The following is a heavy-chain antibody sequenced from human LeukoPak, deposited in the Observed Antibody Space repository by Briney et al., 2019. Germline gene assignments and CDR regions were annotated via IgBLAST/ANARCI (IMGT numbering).Heavy chain of an antibody. D-gene: IGHD5-18*01. J-gene: IGHJ4*02. CDR1: GFTFSSYS. V-gene: IGHV3-48*04. CDR3: ARDRPRNTAMATFDY. CDR2: ISSSSSTI. Sequence: GGSLRLSCAASGFTFSSYSMNWVRQAPGKGLEWVSYISSSSSTIYYADSVKGRFTISRDNAKNSLYLQMNSLRAEDTAVYYCARDRPRNTAMATFDYWGQGTLVTVSS.